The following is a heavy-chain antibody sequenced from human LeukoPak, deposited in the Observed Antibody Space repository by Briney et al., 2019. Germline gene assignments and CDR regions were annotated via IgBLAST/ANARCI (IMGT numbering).Heavy chain of an antibody. D-gene: IGHD3-16*01. J-gene: IGHJ6*02. CDR2: ISHDGSNK. CDR3: ARDGGTNYYYGMDV. V-gene: IGHV3-30*03. Sequence: PGRALRLSCAASGFTLSSHGMHWVRQAPGKGLEWVAAISHDGSNKYYADSVKGRFTISRDNSKNTLYLQMNSLRAEDTVVYYCARDGGTNYYYGMDVWGQGTTVTVSS. CDR1: GFTLSSHG.